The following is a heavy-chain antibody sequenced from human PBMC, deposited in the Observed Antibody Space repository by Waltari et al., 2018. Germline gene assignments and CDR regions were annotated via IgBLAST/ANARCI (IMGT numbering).Heavy chain of an antibody. CDR3: ASGLKYSSSWYYFDY. V-gene: IGHV3-7*01. Sequence: EVQLVESGGGLVQPGGSLRLSCAASGFTVSSYWMSWVRQAPGKGLEWVANIKQDGSEKYYVDSVKGRFTISRDNAKNSLYLQMNSLRAEDTAVYYCASGLKYSSSWYYFDYWGQGTLVTVSS. CDR1: GFTVSSYW. J-gene: IGHJ4*02. CDR2: IKQDGSEK. D-gene: IGHD6-13*01.